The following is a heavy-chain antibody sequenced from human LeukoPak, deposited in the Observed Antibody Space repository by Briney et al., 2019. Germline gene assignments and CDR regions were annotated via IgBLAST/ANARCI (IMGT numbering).Heavy chain of an antibody. CDR1: GFIFSNDD. D-gene: IGHD1-14*01. Sequence: PGGSLRLSCAASGFIFSNDDLNWVRQAPGKGLEWVAGMSGDGRRTDYAGSVKGRFTISRDNSKNTLYLQMNSLRAEDTAVYYCARVVPPTAGFDYWDQGTLVTVSS. CDR3: ARVVPPTAGFDY. CDR2: MSGDGRRT. J-gene: IGHJ4*02. V-gene: IGHV3-23*01.